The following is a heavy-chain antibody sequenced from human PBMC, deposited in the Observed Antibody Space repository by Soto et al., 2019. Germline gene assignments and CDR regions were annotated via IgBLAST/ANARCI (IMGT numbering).Heavy chain of an antibody. J-gene: IGHJ6*02. Sequence: PSETLSLTCTVSGGSISSYYWSWIRQPPGKGLEWIGYIYYSGSTNYNPSLKSRVTISVDTSKNQFSLKLSSVTAADTAVYYCVRDTNYDFWSGPMDVWGQGTTVTVSS. V-gene: IGHV4-59*01. CDR2: IYYSGST. CDR1: GGSISSYY. D-gene: IGHD3-3*01. CDR3: VRDTNYDFWSGPMDV.